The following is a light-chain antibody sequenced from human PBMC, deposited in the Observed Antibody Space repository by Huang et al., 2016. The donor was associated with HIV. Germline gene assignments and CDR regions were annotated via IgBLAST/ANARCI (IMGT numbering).Light chain of an antibody. V-gene: IGKV3-15*01. CDR1: QSVSTK. J-gene: IGKJ4*01. CDR2: DAS. CDR3: QQYNDWPPLT. Sequence: EIVMTQSPATLSVSPGERATLSCRASQSVSTKLAWYQQRPGQAPRPVIYDASTRATGIPARFSGSGSGTEFTLTISSLQSEDFAVYYCQQYNDWPPLTFGGGTKVEIK.